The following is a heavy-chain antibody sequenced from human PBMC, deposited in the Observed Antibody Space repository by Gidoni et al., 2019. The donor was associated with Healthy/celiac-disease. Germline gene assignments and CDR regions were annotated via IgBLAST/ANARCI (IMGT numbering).Heavy chain of an antibody. J-gene: IGHJ4*02. D-gene: IGHD3-16*01. Sequence: QVQLVQSGAEVKKPGSSVKFSCKASGGTFSSYAISWMRQAPGQGLEWMGRIIPILGIANYAQKFQGKVTISAAKSPSTAYMELSSLRSEDTAVYYCAPTRIMITFGGVSNDETGGDYWGQGTLVTVSS. CDR1: GGTFSSYA. CDR3: APTRIMITFGGVSNDETGGDY. V-gene: IGHV1-69*04. CDR2: IIPILGIA.